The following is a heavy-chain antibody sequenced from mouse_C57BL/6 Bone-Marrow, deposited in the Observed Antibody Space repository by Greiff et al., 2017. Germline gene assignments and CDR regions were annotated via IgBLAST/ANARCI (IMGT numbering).Heavy chain of an antibody. Sequence: EVQLVEPGGDLVKPGGSLKLSCAASGFTFSSYGMSWVRQTPDKRLEWVATISSGGSYTYYPDSVKGRFTISRDNAKNTLYLQMSSLKSEDTAMYYCARQVCDYGSSSDYWGQGTTLTVSS. CDR1: GFTFSSYG. J-gene: IGHJ2*01. CDR3: ARQVCDYGSSSDY. D-gene: IGHD1-1*01. CDR2: ISSGGSYT. V-gene: IGHV5-6*01.